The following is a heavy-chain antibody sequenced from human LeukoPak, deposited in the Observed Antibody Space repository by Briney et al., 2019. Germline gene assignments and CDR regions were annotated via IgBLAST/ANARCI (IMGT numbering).Heavy chain of an antibody. D-gene: IGHD2-15*01. Sequence: SETLSLTCTVSAGSISHYYWNWIRQPPGKGLEWIGYILYSGDTNYNPSLKSRVTLSLDTSKSQFSLKLNSVTAADAAVYYCARAYSRGGSFHWGQGTLVTVSS. J-gene: IGHJ4*02. V-gene: IGHV4-59*01. CDR1: AGSISHYY. CDR3: ARAYSRGGSFH. CDR2: ILYSGDT.